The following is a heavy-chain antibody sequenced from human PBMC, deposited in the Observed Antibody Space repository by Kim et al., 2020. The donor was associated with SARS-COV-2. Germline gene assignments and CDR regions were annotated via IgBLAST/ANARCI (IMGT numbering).Heavy chain of an antibody. CDR3: ARGFGELLLGSLVGATDDAFDI. V-gene: IGHV4-61*02. J-gene: IGHJ3*02. CDR2: IYTSGST. D-gene: IGHD3-10*01. CDR1: GGSISSGSYY. Sequence: SQTLSLTCTVSGGSISSGSYYWSWIRQPAGKGLEWIGRIYTSGSTNYNPSLKSRVTISVDTSKNQFSLKLSSVTAADTAVYYCARGFGELLLGSLVGATDDAFDIWGQGTMVTVSS.